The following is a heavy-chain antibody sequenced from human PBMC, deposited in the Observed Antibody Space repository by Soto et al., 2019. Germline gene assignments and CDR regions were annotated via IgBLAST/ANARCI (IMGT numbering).Heavy chain of an antibody. CDR2: ISGSGVNT. CDR3: AKVKAAAGSNY. D-gene: IGHD6-13*01. Sequence: EVQLLESGGGLVQPGGSLRLSCAASGFTFSSYGMSWVRQAPGKGLEWVSGISGSGVNTYYADSVKGRFTISRDNSKNTLYLQMNRLRAEDTAVYYCAKVKAAAGSNYWGQGTLVTVSS. V-gene: IGHV3-23*01. CDR1: GFTFSSYG. J-gene: IGHJ4*02.